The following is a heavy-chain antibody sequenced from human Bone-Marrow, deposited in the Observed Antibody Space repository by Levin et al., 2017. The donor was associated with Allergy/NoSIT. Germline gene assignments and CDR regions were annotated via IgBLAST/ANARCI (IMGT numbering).Heavy chain of an antibody. CDR1: GGPISNYY. J-gene: IGHJ6*03. CDR3: ARGAYDFWGYYYYYYLDD. CDR2: IYYSGDS. D-gene: IGHD3-3*01. Sequence: SETLSLTCTASGGPISNYYWSWIRQPPGKGLEWIWFIYYSGDSDYNPSLKSRVTIAIDTSKNQFALKLTSVTAADTAAYYCARGAYDFWGYYYYYYLDDWGKGTTVTVSS. V-gene: IGHV4-59*01.